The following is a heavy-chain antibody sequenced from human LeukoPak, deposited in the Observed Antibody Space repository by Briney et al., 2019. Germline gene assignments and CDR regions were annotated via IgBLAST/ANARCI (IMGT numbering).Heavy chain of an antibody. CDR3: ARDQWLDY. D-gene: IGHD6-19*01. Sequence: PGGSLRLSCAASGFTFSGYIMNWVRQAPGKGLEWVSFIGSSGNTIYYADSVKGRFTVTRDNAKNSLYLQMNSLRAEDTAVYYCARDQWLDYWGQGTLVTLSS. J-gene: IGHJ4*02. V-gene: IGHV3-48*01. CDR2: IGSSGNTI. CDR1: GFTFSGYI.